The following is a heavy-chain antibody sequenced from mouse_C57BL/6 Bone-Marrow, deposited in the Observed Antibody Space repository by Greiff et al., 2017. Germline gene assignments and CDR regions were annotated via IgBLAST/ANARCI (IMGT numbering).Heavy chain of an antibody. CDR3: AKRGDGYWCFEV. CDR2: IDPNSGGT. Sequence: QVQLQQPGAELVKPGASVKLSCKASGYTFTSYWMHWVKQRPGRGLEWIGRIDPNSGGTKYTAKFKSKATLTVDKPSSTAYMQLRSLTSEDAAVYYCAKRGDGYWCFEVWGTGTTGTVSS. D-gene: IGHD2-3*01. CDR1: GYTFTSYW. V-gene: IGHV1-72*01. J-gene: IGHJ1*03.